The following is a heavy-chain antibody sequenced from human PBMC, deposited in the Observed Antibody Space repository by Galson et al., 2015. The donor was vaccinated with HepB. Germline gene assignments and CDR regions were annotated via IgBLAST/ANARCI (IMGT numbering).Heavy chain of an antibody. CDR2: TYFRSKWYY. V-gene: IGHV6-1*01. D-gene: IGHD2-2*01. Sequence: CAISGDSVSGNIVSCHWIRHSPSRGLEWLGRTYFRSKWYYDYAVSVKSRITINPDTSENKFALQLHSVTPEDTAVYYCSGAGYCRSTYCCFAYWGQGTLVTVST. J-gene: IGHJ4*02. CDR1: GDSVSGNIVS. CDR3: SGAGYCRSTYCCFAY.